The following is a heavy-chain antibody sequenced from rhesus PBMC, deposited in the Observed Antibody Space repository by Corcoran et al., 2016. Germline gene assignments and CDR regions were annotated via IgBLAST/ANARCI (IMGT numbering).Heavy chain of an antibody. D-gene: IGHD3-3*01. CDR2: STFSGST. J-gene: IGHJ6*01. V-gene: IGHV4-122*02. CDR3: ARFGLVNTRPYGLDS. CDR1: GYSISSGYY. Sequence: QVQLQESGPGLVKPSETLSLTCAVSGYSISSGYYWSWIRQPPGNGLEWIGYSTFSGSTPSHPSLKSRVTISRDTTKNQFSLKLSSVTAADTAVYYCARFGLVNTRPYGLDSWGQGVVVTVSS.